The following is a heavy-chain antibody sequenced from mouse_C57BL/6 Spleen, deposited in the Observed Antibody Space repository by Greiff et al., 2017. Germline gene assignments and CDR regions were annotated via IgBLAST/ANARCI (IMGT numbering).Heavy chain of an antibody. Sequence: VQLQQSGPELVKPGASVKISCKASGYAFSSSWMNWVKQRPGKGLEWIGRIYPGDGDTTYNGKFKGKATLTADKSSSTAYMQLSSLTSEDSAVYFCARFTSGSSYGCFDVWGTGTPVTVSS. V-gene: IGHV1-82*01. D-gene: IGHD1-1*01. CDR1: GYAFSSSW. CDR2: IYPGDGDT. CDR3: ARFTSGSSYGCFDV. J-gene: IGHJ1*03.